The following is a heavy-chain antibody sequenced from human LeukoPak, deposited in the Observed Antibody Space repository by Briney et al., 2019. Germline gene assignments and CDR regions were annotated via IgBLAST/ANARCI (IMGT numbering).Heavy chain of an antibody. D-gene: IGHD6-13*01. CDR2: IYTSGST. V-gene: IGHV4-61*02. CDR3: ARGDSSPSLDP. J-gene: IGHJ5*02. CDR1: GGSISSGSYY. Sequence: PSQTLSLTCTVSGGSISSGSYYWSWIRQPAGKGLEWIGRIYTSGSTNYNPSLKRRVTISVDTSKTQFSLKLSSVTAADTAAYYCARGDSSPSLDPWGQGTLVTVSS.